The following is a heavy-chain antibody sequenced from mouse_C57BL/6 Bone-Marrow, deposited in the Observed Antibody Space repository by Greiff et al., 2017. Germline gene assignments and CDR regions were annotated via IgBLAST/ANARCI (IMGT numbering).Heavy chain of an antibody. Sequence: VQLKESGGGLVKPGGSLKLSCAASGFTFSSYAMSWVRQTPEKRLEWVATISDGCSYTYYPDNVKGRFTISRDNAKNNLYLQMSHLTSEYTAMYSCARPLLGYFDYWGQGTTLTVSA. CDR1: GFTFSSYA. D-gene: IGHD2-10*01. CDR2: ISDGCSYT. J-gene: IGHJ2*01. CDR3: ARPLLGYFDY. V-gene: IGHV5-4*01.